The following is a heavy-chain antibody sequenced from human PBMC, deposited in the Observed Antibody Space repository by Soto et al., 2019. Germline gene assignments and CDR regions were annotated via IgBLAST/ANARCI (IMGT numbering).Heavy chain of an antibody. Sequence: GGSLRLSCAASGFTFSNAWMGWVRQAPGKGLEWVGRIKSKTDGGTTDYAAPVKGRFTISRDDSKNTLYLQMNSLKTEDTAVYYCTTDLTPGYCSGGSCYSYWSFDYWGQGTLVTVSS. CDR2: IKSKTDGGTT. J-gene: IGHJ4*02. CDR3: TTDLTPGYCSGGSCYSYWSFDY. D-gene: IGHD2-15*01. CDR1: GFTFSNAW. V-gene: IGHV3-15*01.